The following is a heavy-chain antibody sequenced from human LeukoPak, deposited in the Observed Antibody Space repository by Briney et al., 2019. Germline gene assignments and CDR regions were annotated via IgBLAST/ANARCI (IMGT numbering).Heavy chain of an antibody. CDR2: IIPIFGTA. CDR1: GGTFSSYT. J-gene: IGHJ5*02. D-gene: IGHD2-15*01. V-gene: IGHV1-69*01. CDR3: ARDLAGRRGWFDP. Sequence: SVKVSCKASGGTFSSYTISWVRQAPGQGLEWMGGIIPIFGTANYAQKFQGRVTITADESTSTAYMELSSLRSEDTAVYYCARDLAGRRGWFDPWGQGTLVTVSS.